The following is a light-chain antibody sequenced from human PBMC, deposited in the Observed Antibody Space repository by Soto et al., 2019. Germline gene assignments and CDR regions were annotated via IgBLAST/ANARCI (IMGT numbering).Light chain of an antibody. Sequence: EIVLTQSPGTLSLSPGVRATLSCRASQPISSNYLAWSQQKPGQAPRPLIYGASNRATGVPDRFSGTGSGTEFTLTISRLEPEDFAVYYCHLYGTSPLFTFGQGTNLEIK. CDR2: GAS. V-gene: IGKV3-20*01. CDR1: QPISSNY. CDR3: HLYGTSPLFT. J-gene: IGKJ2*01.